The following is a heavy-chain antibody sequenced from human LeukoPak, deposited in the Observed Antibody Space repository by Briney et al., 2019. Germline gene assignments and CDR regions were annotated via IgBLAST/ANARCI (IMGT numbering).Heavy chain of an antibody. J-gene: IGHJ4*02. CDR3: ARDHRYGGGSLDY. CDR1: GGSISSYY. V-gene: IGHV4-4*07. D-gene: IGHD4-23*01. Sequence: SDTLSLTCTVSGGSISSYYWSWIRQPAGKGLEWIGRINPSGSTTYNPPIKSRVTMSVDTSKNPFSLKLSSVTAADTAGYYCARDHRYGGGSLDYWGQGTLVTVSS. CDR2: INPSGST.